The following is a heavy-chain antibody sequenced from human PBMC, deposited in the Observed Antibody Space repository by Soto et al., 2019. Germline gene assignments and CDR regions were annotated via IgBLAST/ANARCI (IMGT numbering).Heavy chain of an antibody. J-gene: IGHJ5*02. CDR3: ARGKNWFDP. CDR1: GGFIIRGGYH. Sequence: SEALSLTCTVSGGFIIRGGYHWSWIRQHPGKGLEWIGYIYYSGSTYYNPSLKSRVTISVDTSKNQFSLKLSSVTAADTAVYYCARGKNWFDPWGQGTLVTVSS. V-gene: IGHV4-31*03. CDR2: IYYSGST.